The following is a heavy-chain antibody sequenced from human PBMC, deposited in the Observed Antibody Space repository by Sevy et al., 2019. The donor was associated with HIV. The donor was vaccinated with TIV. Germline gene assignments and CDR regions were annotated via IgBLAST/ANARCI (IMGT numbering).Heavy chain of an antibody. CDR3: AGGGGAYDTGFDP. CDR1: GFTFSNYE. D-gene: IGHD3-22*01. CDR2: ITSSGSSI. V-gene: IGHV3-48*03. Sequence: GGSLRLSCAASGFTFSNYEMNWVRQAPGKGLEWVSHITSSGSSIYYADSVKGRITTSRDNARNALYLQRSSLRVEDAADYYGAGGGGAYDTGFDPWGQGTLVTVSS. J-gene: IGHJ5*02.